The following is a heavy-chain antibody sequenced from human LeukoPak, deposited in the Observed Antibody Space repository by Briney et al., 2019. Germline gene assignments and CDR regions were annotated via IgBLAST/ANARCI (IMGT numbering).Heavy chain of an antibody. CDR3: ARGLYYYDSSGYYYPITYYYYYGMDV. D-gene: IGHD3-22*01. V-gene: IGHV4-34*01. CDR2: INHSGSI. CDR1: GGSFSGYY. J-gene: IGHJ6*02. Sequence: SETLSLTCAVYGGSFSGYYWSWIRQPPGKGLEWIGEINHSGSINYNPSLKSRVTISVDTSKNQFSLKLSSVTAADTAVYYCARGLYYYDSSGYYYPITYYYYYGMDVWGQGTTVTVSS.